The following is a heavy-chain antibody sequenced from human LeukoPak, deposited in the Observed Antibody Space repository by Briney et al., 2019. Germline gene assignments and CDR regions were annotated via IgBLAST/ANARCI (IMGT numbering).Heavy chain of an antibody. Sequence: GGSLRLSCAASGFTVSSNYMNWVRQAPGKGLEWVSVIYSGGSTYYADSVKGRFTISRDNSKNTLYLQMNSLRAEDTAVYYCAKSYSRGTTVVTSDYWGQGTLVTVSS. CDR2: IYSGGST. V-gene: IGHV3-53*05. CDR3: AKSYSRGTTVVTSDY. CDR1: GFTVSSNY. D-gene: IGHD4-23*01. J-gene: IGHJ4*02.